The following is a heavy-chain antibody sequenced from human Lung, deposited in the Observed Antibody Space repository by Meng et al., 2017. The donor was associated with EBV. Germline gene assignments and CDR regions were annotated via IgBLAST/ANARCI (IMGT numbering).Heavy chain of an antibody. CDR3: ARFSSGYFFGY. Sequence: GPLGAEVKKPGASVKVSCKASGYTFSNYAMNWVRQAPGQRLEWMGWINAGNGDTKYSQKFQGRVTITRDTSASTGYMELSSLRSEDTAVYYCARFSSGYFFGYWGQGTLVTVSS. V-gene: IGHV1-3*01. D-gene: IGHD3-22*01. CDR1: GYTFSNYA. CDR2: INAGNGDT. J-gene: IGHJ4*02.